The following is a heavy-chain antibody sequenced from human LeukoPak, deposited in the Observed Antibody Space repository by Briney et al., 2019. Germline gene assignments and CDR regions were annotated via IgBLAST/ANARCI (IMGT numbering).Heavy chain of an antibody. CDR3: ARVVRDYDFWSGYPTGDYYYMDV. CDR2: FDPEDGET. V-gene: IGHV1-24*01. Sequence: ASVKVSCKVSGYTLTELSMHWVRQTPGKGLEWMGGFDPEDGETLYAQKFQGRVTMTRNTSISTAYMELSSLRSEDTAVYYCARVVRDYDFWSGYPTGDYYYMDVWGKGTTVTVSS. CDR1: GYTLTELS. J-gene: IGHJ6*03. D-gene: IGHD3-3*01.